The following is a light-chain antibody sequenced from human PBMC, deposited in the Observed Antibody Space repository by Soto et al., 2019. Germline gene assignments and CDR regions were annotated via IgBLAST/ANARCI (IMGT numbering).Light chain of an antibody. J-gene: IGKJ1*01. CDR1: QSVRSSY. Sequence: EIELTQSPGSLSLSPGERATLSCRASQSVRSSYLAWYQQKLGQAPRLLIYAVSNRATGIPFRFCGSGSGTDFTLTISRLESEDVAFYYSQEYNSSPRTFGQGTKVEIK. CDR3: QEYNSSPRT. V-gene: IGKV3-20*01. CDR2: AVS.